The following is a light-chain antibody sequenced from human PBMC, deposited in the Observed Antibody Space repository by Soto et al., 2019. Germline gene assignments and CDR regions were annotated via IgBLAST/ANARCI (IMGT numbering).Light chain of an antibody. V-gene: IGKV3-20*01. CDR2: VAS. Sequence: EMVLTQSPGTLALSPGEGATLSCRASQSVSKYLAWYQQKPGQAPRLLIYVASSRATGIPDSFSGSGSGTDFALTISRLEPEDFAVYYCQQYGGSPQTFGQGTKVEIK. J-gene: IGKJ1*01. CDR3: QQYGGSPQT. CDR1: QSVSKY.